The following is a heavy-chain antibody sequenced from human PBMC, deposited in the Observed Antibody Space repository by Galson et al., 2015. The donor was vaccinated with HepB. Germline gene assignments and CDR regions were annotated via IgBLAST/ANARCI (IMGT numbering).Heavy chain of an antibody. D-gene: IGHD5-18*01. V-gene: IGHV3-21*01. Sequence: SLRLSCAASGFTFNHYDMDWVRQAPGKGLEWVSSITGSSSFLQYADSVKGRFTISRDNANNSLFLQMNSLRAEDSAVYYCARDLKAGGYNHGTNWFDPWGQGTLVTVSS. J-gene: IGHJ5*02. CDR1: GFTFNHYD. CDR3: ARDLKAGGYNHGTNWFDP. CDR2: ITGSSSFL.